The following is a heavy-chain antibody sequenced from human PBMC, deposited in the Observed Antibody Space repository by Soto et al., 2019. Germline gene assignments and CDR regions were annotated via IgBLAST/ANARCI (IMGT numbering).Heavy chain of an antibody. CDR1: GFTFSDYY. CDR2: ISTSSSYT. Sequence: PGGSLRLSCAASGFTFSDYYMSWIRQAPGKGLDWVSYISTSSSYTNYADSVRGRFTISRDDANNLLYLQINSLRAEDKAVYYCAREAAIKSFDSWGQGTLVTVSS. D-gene: IGHD2-2*01. J-gene: IGHJ4*01. CDR3: AREAAIKSFDS. V-gene: IGHV3-11*06.